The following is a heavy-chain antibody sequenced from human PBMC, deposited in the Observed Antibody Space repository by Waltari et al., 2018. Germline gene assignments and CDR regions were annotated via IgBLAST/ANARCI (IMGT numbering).Heavy chain of an antibody. V-gene: IGHV3-7*01. Sequence: EVHLVESGGGLVQPGGSLRLSCAASGFTFSTYWMTWVRQAPGKGLEWLANIKDDGSEKNYVDSVKGRFTISRDNAKNALYVQMNSLRAEDTAVYYCARDPHYSNVDYWGQGTLVTVSS. CDR2: IKDDGSEK. CDR3: ARDPHYSNVDY. J-gene: IGHJ4*02. D-gene: IGHD4-4*01. CDR1: GFTFSTYW.